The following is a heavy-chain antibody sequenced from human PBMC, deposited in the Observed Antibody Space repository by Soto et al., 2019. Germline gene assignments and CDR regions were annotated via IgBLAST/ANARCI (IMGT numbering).Heavy chain of an antibody. J-gene: IGHJ4*02. CDR1: GFTFDDYA. CDR3: AKANDFWSGYFDY. Sequence: GGSLRLSCAASGFTFDDYAMHWVRQAPGKGLEWVSGISWNSGSIGYADSVKGRFTISRDNAKNSLYLQMNSLRAEDTALYYCAKANDFWSGYFDYWGQGTLVTVSS. V-gene: IGHV3-9*01. D-gene: IGHD3-3*01. CDR2: ISWNSGSI.